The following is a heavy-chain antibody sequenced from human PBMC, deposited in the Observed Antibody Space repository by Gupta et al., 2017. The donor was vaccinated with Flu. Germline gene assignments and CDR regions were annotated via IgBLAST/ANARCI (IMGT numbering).Heavy chain of an antibody. CDR3: VRHFSDRDAFDG. CDR2: ISSSSSYI. J-gene: IGHJ3*01. D-gene: IGHD3-22*01. CDR1: FGTYF. Sequence: FGTYFISWVRQAPGKGLEWVSSISSSSSYIYYTDSVKSRFTISRDNAKNSLSLQLKSLTAEDTAVYYCVRHFSDRDAFDGWGQGTMVTVFS. V-gene: IGHV3-21*01.